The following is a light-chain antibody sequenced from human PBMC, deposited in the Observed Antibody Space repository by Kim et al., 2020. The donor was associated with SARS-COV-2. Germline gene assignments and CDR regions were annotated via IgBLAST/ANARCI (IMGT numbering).Light chain of an antibody. CDR3: QQYYSTPLT. J-gene: IGKJ4*01. CDR2: WAS. Sequence: ATINGKSSQSVLYSSNNKNYLDWYQQKPGQPPKLLIYWASTRESGVPDRFSGSGSGTDFTLTISSLQAEDVAVYYCQQYYSTPLTFGGGTKVDIK. V-gene: IGKV4-1*01. CDR1: QSVLYSSNNKNY.